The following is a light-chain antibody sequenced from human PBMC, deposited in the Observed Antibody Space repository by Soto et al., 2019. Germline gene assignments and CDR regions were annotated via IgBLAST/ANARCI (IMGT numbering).Light chain of an antibody. J-gene: IGLJ2*01. V-gene: IGLV2-8*01. CDR1: TSDVGYYNY. CDR2: EVS. CDR3: CSYAGNNVL. Sequence: QSALTQPPSASGSPGQSVTISCPGTTSDVGYYNYVSWYQQHPGKVPKLIIYEVSERPLGVPDRFSGSKSGNTASLTVSGLQAEDEADYYCCSYAGNNVLFGGGTKLTVL.